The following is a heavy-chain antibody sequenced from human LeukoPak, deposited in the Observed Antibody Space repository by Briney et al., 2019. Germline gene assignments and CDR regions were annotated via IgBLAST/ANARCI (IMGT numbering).Heavy chain of an antibody. CDR2: VYNSDYT. CDR1: GASINGYY. V-gene: IGHV4-4*08. J-gene: IGHJ4*02. Sequence: SETLSLTCTVSGASINGYYWSWIRQPPGKGLEWIGYVYNSDYTQYNPSLKGRVSISFDTSKSQFSLRLTSVTAADTAVYYCAREGGPYRPLDYSGQGTLVTVSS. CDR3: AREGGPYRPLDY.